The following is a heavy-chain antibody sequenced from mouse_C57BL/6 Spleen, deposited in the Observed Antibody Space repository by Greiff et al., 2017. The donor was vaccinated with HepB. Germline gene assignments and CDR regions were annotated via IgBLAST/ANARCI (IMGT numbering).Heavy chain of an antibody. V-gene: IGHV1-55*01. D-gene: IGHD1-1*01. CDR3: ARETTVVANYAMDY. CDR1: GYTFTSYW. J-gene: IGHJ4*01. CDR2: IYPGSGST. Sequence: VKLQQPGAELVKPGASVKMSCKASGYTFTSYWITWVKQRPGQGLEWIGDIYPGSGSTNYNEKFKSKATLTVDTSSSTAYMQLSSLTSEDSAVYYCARETTVVANYAMDYWGQGTSVTVSS.